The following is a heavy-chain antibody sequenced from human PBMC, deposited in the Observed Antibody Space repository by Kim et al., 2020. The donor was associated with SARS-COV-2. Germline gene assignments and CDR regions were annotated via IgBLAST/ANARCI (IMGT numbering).Heavy chain of an antibody. CDR3: AKLLAAAGTGY. CDR2: T. Sequence: TYYAESGKGRFTVSRDNSKNMLYLQMNSLRAEDTALYYCAKLLAAAGTGYWGQGTLVTVSS. J-gene: IGHJ4*02. V-gene: IGHV3-23*01. D-gene: IGHD6-13*01.